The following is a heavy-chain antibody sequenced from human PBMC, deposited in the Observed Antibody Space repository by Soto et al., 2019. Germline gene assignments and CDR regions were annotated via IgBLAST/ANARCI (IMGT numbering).Heavy chain of an antibody. CDR2: ISSSGST. CDR1: GGSITSFF. V-gene: IGHV4-59*01. J-gene: IGHJ3*02. Sequence: SETMSLTCTVSGGSITSFFWSWIRKPTGKGLEWIAYISSSGSTKYNPSLKSRVTISLDTSKNQFSLRSISVTAADTAVYYCARLAPRDGDPKTVRAFDIWGQGTMVTVSS. D-gene: IGHD1-1*01. CDR3: ARLAPRDGDPKTVRAFDI.